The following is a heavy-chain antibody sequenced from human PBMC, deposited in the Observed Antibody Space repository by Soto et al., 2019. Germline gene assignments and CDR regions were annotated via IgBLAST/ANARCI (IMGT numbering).Heavy chain of an antibody. D-gene: IGHD3-10*01. V-gene: IGHV4-31*03. CDR3: ARDYNRRPVGWFDP. Sequence: QVQLQESGPGLVKPSQTLSLTCTVSGGSISSGGYYWSWIRQHPGKALEWIGHINYSGRTYYNSSLKSRVSISVDTSKNQFSLKLSSVTAADTAIYYCARDYNRRPVGWFDPWGQGTLVTVSS. J-gene: IGHJ5*02. CDR1: GGSISSGGYY. CDR2: INYSGRT.